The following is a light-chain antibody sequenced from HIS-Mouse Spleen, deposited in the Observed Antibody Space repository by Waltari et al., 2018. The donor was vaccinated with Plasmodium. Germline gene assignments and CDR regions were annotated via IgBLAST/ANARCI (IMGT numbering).Light chain of an antibody. J-gene: IGLJ3*02. V-gene: IGLV1-44*01. Sequence: QSVLTPPPSASGTPGQMVTISCSGSSSTLGSNTVNWYQQLPGTAPKLLIYSNNQRPSGVPDRFSGSKSGTSASLAISGLQSEDEADYYCAAWDDSLNGVFGGGTKLTVL. CDR2: SNN. CDR1: SSTLGSNT. CDR3: AAWDDSLNGV.